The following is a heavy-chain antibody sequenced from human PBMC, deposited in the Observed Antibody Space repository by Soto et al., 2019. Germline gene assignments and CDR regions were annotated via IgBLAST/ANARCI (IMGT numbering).Heavy chain of an antibody. CDR1: GDSVSSNSAA. Sequence: PSQTLSLTCAISGDSVSSNSAAWNWIRQSPSRGLEWLGRTYYRSKWYNDYAVSVKSRTTINPDTSKNQFSLQLNSVTPEDTAVYFCARGRAVAGTYYCYSGMDVWGQGTKVTVSS. CDR3: ARGRAVAGTYYCYSGMDV. V-gene: IGHV6-1*01. CDR2: TYYRSKWYN. J-gene: IGHJ6*02. D-gene: IGHD6-19*01.